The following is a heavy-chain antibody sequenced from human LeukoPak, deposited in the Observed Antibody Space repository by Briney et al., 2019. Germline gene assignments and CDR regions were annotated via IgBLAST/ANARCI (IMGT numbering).Heavy chain of an antibody. CDR2: ISYDGSNK. CDR3: AREMYAGWYFAFDI. D-gene: IGHD6-19*01. V-gene: IGHV3-30-3*01. CDR1: GFTFSSYA. Sequence: GGSLRLSCAASGFTFSSYAMHWVRQAPGKGLEWVAVISYDGSNKYYADSVKGRFTISRDNSKNSLFLQMSSLRAEDTAVYYCAREMYAGWYFAFDIWGQGTMVIVSS. J-gene: IGHJ3*02.